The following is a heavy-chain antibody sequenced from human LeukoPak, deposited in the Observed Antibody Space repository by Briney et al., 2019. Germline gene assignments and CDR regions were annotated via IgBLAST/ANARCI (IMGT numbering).Heavy chain of an antibody. V-gene: IGHV1-69*05. CDR2: IIPIFGTA. J-gene: IGHJ3*02. CDR1: GGTFSSYA. Sequence: SVKVSCTASGGTFSSYAIIWVRQAPGQGLEWMGGIIPIFGTANYAQKFQGRVTITTDESTSTAYMELSSLRSEDTAVYYCARDGDAYSSSSGAFDIWGQGTMATVSS. D-gene: IGHD6-6*01. CDR3: ARDGDAYSSSSGAFDI.